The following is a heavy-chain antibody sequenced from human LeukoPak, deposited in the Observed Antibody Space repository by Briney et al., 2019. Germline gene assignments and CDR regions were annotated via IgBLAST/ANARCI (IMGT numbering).Heavy chain of an antibody. J-gene: IGHJ4*02. V-gene: IGHV4-59*01. Sequence: SETLSLTCTVSGVSISSYYWSWIRQPPGKGLEWIGYIYYSGSTNYNPSLKSRVTISVDTSKNQFSLKLSSVTAADTAVYYCARLISHFDYWGQGTLVTVSS. CDR3: ARLISHFDY. CDR1: GVSISSYY. CDR2: IYYSGST.